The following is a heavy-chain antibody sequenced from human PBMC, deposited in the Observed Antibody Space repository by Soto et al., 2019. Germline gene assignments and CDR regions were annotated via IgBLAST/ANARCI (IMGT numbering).Heavy chain of an antibody. V-gene: IGHV3-7*03. CDR1: GFTFSSYW. J-gene: IGHJ4*02. CDR3: ARSLDY. Sequence: GGSLRLSCAGSGFTFSSYWMDWVRQAPGRGLEWLANINQDGSEKYYVDSVKGRFTISRDNARNSVYLQMNSLRAEDTAVYYCARSLDYWGQGTLVTVYS. CDR2: INQDGSEK.